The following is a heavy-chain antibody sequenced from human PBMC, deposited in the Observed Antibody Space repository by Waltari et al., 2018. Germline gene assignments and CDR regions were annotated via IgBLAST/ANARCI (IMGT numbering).Heavy chain of an antibody. CDR1: GDSISNNNYY. D-gene: IGHD6-19*01. Sequence: LSLTCTASGDSISNNNYYWGWIRQPRGTGLQWIGSIHYIGDTYYSSSLKSRVIISVDTSNNQFSLRLTSVTAADTAIYFCARNQRGWFDAFDIWGQGTAVTVSS. V-gene: IGHV4-39*07. CDR2: IHYIGDT. CDR3: ARNQRGWFDAFDI. J-gene: IGHJ3*02.